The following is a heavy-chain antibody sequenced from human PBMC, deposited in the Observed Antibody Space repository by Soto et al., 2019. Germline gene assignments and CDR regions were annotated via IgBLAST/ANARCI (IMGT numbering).Heavy chain of an antibody. CDR2: ISGTGDTK. V-gene: IGHV3-11*01. Sequence: GSLRLSCAASGFFFSDNYLSWIRQAPGKGLECVAYISGTGDTKYYADSVEGRFTISRDNPKSSLYLQMNSLRAEDAAVYYCAIGGGQIYYKGLDVSGQATTVTVSS. CDR1: GFFFSDNY. J-gene: IGHJ6*02. D-gene: IGHD3-10*01. CDR3: AIGGGQIYYKGLDV.